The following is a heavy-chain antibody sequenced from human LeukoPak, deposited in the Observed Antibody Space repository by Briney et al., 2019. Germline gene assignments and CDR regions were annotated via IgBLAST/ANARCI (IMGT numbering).Heavy chain of an antibody. Sequence: PSETLSLTCTVSGGSISSGGYYWSWIRQPPGKALEWIGYIYHSGSTYHSPSLKGRVTISVDRSKNQFSLKLSSVTAADTAVYYCARLDSSSWYGGGALDYWGQGTLVTVSS. J-gene: IGHJ4*02. D-gene: IGHD6-13*01. V-gene: IGHV4-30-2*01. CDR2: IYHSGST. CDR3: ARLDSSSWYGGGALDY. CDR1: GGSISSGGYY.